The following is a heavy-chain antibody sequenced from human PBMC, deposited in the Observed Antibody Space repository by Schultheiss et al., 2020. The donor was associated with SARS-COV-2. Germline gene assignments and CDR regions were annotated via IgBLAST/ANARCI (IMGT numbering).Heavy chain of an antibody. CDR2: IYYSGST. J-gene: IGHJ4*02. CDR3: ARQHPYYFDY. Sequence: SETLSLTCAVYGGSFSGYYWSWIRQPPGKGLEWIGYIYYSGSTNYNPSLKSRVTISVDTSKNQFSLKLSSVTAADTAVYYCARQHPYYFDYWGQGTLVTVSS. V-gene: IGHV4-59*08. CDR1: GGSFSGYY.